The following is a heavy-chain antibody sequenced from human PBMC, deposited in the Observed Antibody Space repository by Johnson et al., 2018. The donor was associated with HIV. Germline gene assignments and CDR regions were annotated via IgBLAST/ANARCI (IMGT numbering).Heavy chain of an antibody. Sequence: VQLVESGGGLVQPVWSLRLSCAASGFTFSSYSMHWVRQAPGKGLEWVSGISWNSVTIGYADSVTGRSTISRDNAKNSLYLQMNNLRSEDTALYYCARGWQLHGGLDIWGQGTMVTVSS. CDR3: ARGWQLHGGLDI. CDR1: GFTFSSYS. D-gene: IGHD3-10*01. CDR2: ISWNSVTI. J-gene: IGHJ3*02. V-gene: IGHV3-9*01.